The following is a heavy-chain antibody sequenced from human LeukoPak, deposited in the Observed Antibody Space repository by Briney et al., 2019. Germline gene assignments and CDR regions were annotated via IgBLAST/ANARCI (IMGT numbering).Heavy chain of an antibody. Sequence: GGSLRLSCAASGFTFSSYGMHWVRQAPGKGLEWVAVIWYDGSNKYYADSVKGRFTISRDNPKNTLYLQMNSLRAEDTAVYYCAREGSSWYNGAFDIWGQGTMVTVSS. CDR1: GFTFSSYG. D-gene: IGHD6-13*01. V-gene: IGHV3-33*01. J-gene: IGHJ3*02. CDR3: AREGSSWYNGAFDI. CDR2: IWYDGSNK.